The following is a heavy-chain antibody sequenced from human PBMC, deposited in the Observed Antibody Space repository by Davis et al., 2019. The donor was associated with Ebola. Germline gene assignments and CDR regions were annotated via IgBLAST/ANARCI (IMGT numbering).Heavy chain of an antibody. Sequence: PGGSLRLSCVASGFTFSSYDMQWVRQTAGEGLAWVSSIGTDGDPHYADSAKGRFTISRENAKNSLYLQMNYLNAGDTALYYCARGDSSTWRLGFAFDVWGQGTVVTDSS. CDR1: GFTFSSYD. V-gene: IGHV3-13*05. CDR2: IGTDGDP. D-gene: IGHD6-13*01. J-gene: IGHJ3*01. CDR3: ARGDSSTWRLGFAFDV.